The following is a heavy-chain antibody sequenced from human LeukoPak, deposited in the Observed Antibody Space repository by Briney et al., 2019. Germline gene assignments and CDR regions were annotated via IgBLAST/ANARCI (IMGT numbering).Heavy chain of an antibody. Sequence: FLRLSCAASGFTFSSYAMHWVRQAPGKGLEWVAVISYDGSNKYYADSVKGRFTISRDNSKNTLYLQMNSLRAEDTAVYYCAKEMGQWLARYYMDVWGKGTTVTVSS. J-gene: IGHJ6*03. CDR2: ISYDGSNK. CDR3: AKEMGQWLARYYMDV. V-gene: IGHV3-30*01. D-gene: IGHD6-19*01. CDR1: GFTFSSYA.